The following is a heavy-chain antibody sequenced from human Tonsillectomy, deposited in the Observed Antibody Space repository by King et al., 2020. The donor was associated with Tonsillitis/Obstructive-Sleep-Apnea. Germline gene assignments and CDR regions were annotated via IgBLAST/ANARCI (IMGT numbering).Heavy chain of an antibody. V-gene: IGHV4-59*01. Sequence: QLQESGPGLVKPSETLSLTCTVSGAAITTFYWSWFRQSPGKGLEWIGYIHHSGASNYNPSLRSRLTISVDKSKNQFSLNLTSVTAADTAVYYCATTLVYSGYDDLFDYWSQGIQVTVSS. CDR2: IHHSGAS. CDR1: GAAITTFY. J-gene: IGHJ4*02. CDR3: ATTLVYSGYDDLFDY. D-gene: IGHD5-12*01.